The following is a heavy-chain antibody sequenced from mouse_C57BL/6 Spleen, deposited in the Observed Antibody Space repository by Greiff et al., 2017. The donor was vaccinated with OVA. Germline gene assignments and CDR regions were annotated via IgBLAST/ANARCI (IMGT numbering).Heavy chain of an antibody. CDR1: GFNIKDYY. CDR2: IDPEDGET. Sequence: DVKLVESGAELVKPGASVKLSCTASGFNIKDYYMHWVKQRTEQGLEWIGRIDPEDGETKYAPKFQGKATITADTSSNTAYLQLSSLTSEDTAVYYCAREDGSSYSFAYWGQGTLVTVSA. V-gene: IGHV14-2*01. D-gene: IGHD1-1*01. CDR3: AREDGSSYSFAY. J-gene: IGHJ3*01.